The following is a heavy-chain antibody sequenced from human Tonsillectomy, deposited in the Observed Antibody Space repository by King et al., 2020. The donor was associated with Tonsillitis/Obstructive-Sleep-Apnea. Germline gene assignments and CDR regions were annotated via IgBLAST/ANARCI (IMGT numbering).Heavy chain of an antibody. CDR1: GFTFSSYA. D-gene: IGHD3-22*01. V-gene: IGHV3-30*04. J-gene: IGHJ6*03. Sequence: VQLVESGGGVVQPVRSLRLSCAASGFTFSSYAMHWVRQAPCKGLEWVAVISYDGSNKYYADSVNGRFTISRDNYKNTLYLQMNSLRPEDTAVYYCASDTWNCDCSAYYPWGYYYYYMDVWGKGPTVTVSS. CDR2: ISYDGSNK. CDR3: ASDTWNCDCSAYYPWGYYYYYMDV.